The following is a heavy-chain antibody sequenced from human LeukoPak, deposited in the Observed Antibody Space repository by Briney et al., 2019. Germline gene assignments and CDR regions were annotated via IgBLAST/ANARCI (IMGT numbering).Heavy chain of an antibody. Sequence: SETLSLTCTVSGGSISSGGYYWSWIRQPPGKGLEWIGYIYYSGSTNYNPSLKSRVTISVDTSKNQFSLKLSSVTAADTAVYYCARSSGWYSAFDIWGQGTMVTVSS. J-gene: IGHJ3*02. D-gene: IGHD6-19*01. CDR2: IYYSGST. V-gene: IGHV4-61*08. CDR3: ARSSGWYSAFDI. CDR1: GGSISSGGYY.